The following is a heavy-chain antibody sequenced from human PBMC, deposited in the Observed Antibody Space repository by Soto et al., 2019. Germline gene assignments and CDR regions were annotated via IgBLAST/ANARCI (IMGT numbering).Heavy chain of an antibody. CDR3: AREERDYHDTSAYYDPT. Sequence: PSETLSLTCTVSGGSVSSGSYYWGWIRQPPGKGLEWIGYIYYSGSTNSNPSLKSRVTISVDTSKNQFSLKLSSVTAADTAVYYCAREERDYHDTSAYYDPTWGQGTLVTVSS. D-gene: IGHD3-22*01. CDR1: GGSVSSGSYY. CDR2: IYYSGST. V-gene: IGHV4-61*01. J-gene: IGHJ5*02.